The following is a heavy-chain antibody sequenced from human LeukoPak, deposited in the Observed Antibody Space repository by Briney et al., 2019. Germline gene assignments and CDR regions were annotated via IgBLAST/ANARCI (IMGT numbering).Heavy chain of an antibody. V-gene: IGHV1-2*02. CDR1: GYTFTGYY. J-gene: IGHJ5*02. CDR3: ATSSNTYGWFDP. D-gene: IGHD4-17*01. Sequence: GASVKVSCKASGYTFTGYYMHWVRQAPGQGLEWMGWINPNSGGTNYAQRFQGRVTMTRDTSISTAYMELSRLRSDDTAVYYCATSSNTYGWFDPWGQGTLVTVSS. CDR2: INPNSGGT.